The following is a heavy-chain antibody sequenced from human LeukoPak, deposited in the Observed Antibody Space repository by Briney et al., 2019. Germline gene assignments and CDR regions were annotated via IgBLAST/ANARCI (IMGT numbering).Heavy chain of an antibody. Sequence: GGSLRLSCAASGFTFDDYAMHWVRQAPGKGLEWVSGISWNSGSIGYADSVKGRFTISRDNSKNTLYLQMNSLRAEDTAVYYCAKDLTGILDWFDPWGQGTLVTVSS. J-gene: IGHJ5*02. V-gene: IGHV3-9*01. D-gene: IGHD6-13*01. CDR1: GFTFDDYA. CDR2: ISWNSGSI. CDR3: AKDLTGILDWFDP.